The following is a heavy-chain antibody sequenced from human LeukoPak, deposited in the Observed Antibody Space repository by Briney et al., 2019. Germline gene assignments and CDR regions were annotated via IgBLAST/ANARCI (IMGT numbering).Heavy chain of an antibody. Sequence: GGSLRLSCAASGFSVSYHSLHWVRQAPGKGLEWVSFISYDGSNTYYADSVKGRFTISRDNSKYTLYLQLNSLRAEDTAVYYCAKENYGNHFFDYWGQGTLVTVSS. CDR3: AKENYGNHFFDY. D-gene: IGHD4-17*01. CDR1: GFSVSYHS. CDR2: ISYDGSNT. J-gene: IGHJ4*02. V-gene: IGHV3-30*04.